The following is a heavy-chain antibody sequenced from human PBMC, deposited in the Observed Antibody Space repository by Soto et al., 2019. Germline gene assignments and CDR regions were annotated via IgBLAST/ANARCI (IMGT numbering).Heavy chain of an antibody. D-gene: IGHD3-3*01. J-gene: IGHJ4*02. V-gene: IGHV4-34*01. Sequence: SAPLSLTCAVYGAPFSGYYWTWIRPPPGKGLGWIGEINHTGSTKYNPSLKSRVTISLDTSKNQCSLCLRSVSAADMAVYYCARGREIFGAVTPFEYWGQGTQVTVSS. CDR2: INHTGST. CDR3: ARGREIFGAVTPFEY. CDR1: GAPFSGYY.